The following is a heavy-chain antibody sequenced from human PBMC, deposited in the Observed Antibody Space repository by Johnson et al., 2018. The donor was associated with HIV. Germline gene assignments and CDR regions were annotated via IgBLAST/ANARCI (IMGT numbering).Heavy chain of an antibody. V-gene: IGHV3-30-3*01. J-gene: IGHJ3*02. CDR2: ISYDGSNK. CDR1: GFTFSSYA. Sequence: QVQLVESGGGMVQPGRSLRLSCAASGFTFSSYAMHWVRQAPGKGLEWVAVISYDGSNKYYADSVKGRFTISRDNSKNTLYLQMNSLRAEDTAVYYTRATIPGDAFDSWGQGTMVTVSS. CDR3: RATIPGDAFDS. D-gene: IGHD5-12*01.